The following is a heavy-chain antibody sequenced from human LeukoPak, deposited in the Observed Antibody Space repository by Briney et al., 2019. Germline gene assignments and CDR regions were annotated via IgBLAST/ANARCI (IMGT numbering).Heavy chain of an antibody. D-gene: IGHD2-21*02. Sequence: ASVKVSCKAPGHTFDYGVSWVRQAPGQGLEWMGWISAYNAYTNYPQKVQGRVTMTTDTTTSTVYMELRGLRSEDTAVYYCARGPISGAYCGGDCYSWYFDYWGQGTLVTVSS. V-gene: IGHV1-18*01. CDR1: GHTFDYG. CDR3: ARGPISGAYCGGDCYSWYFDY. CDR2: ISAYNAYT. J-gene: IGHJ4*02.